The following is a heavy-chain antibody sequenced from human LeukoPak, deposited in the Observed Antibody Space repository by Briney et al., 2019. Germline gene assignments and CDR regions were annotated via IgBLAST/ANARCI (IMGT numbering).Heavy chain of an antibody. V-gene: IGHV3-64*01. CDR2: ISSNGGST. CDR3: AISWQLQAPLHY. J-gene: IGHJ4*02. D-gene: IGHD1-26*01. Sequence: PGGSLRLSCAAPGFTFSSYAMDWDRQAPGKGLEYVSAISSNGGSTYYANSVKGRFTIYRDNSKNTLYLQMGSLRAEDMAVYYCAISWQLQAPLHYCGQGTLVTVSS. CDR1: GFTFSSYA.